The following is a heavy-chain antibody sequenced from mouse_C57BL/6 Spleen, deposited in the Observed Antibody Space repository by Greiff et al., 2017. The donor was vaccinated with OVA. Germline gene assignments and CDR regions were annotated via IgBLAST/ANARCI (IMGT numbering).Heavy chain of an antibody. CDR1: GFNIKNTY. CDR3: ARARADYGSSYDAMDY. CDR2: IDTANGNT. J-gene: IGHJ4*01. Sequence: EVQLQQSVAELVRPGASVKLSCTASGFNIKNTYMHWVKQRPEQGLEWIGRIDTANGNTKYAPKFQGKATITADTSSNTAYLQLSSLTSEDTAIYYCARARADYGSSYDAMDYWGQGTSVTVSS. V-gene: IGHV14-3*01. D-gene: IGHD1-1*01.